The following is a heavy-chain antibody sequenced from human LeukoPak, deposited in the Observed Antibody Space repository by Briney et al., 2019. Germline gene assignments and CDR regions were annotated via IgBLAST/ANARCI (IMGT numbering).Heavy chain of an antibody. J-gene: IGHJ6*04. CDR1: GFTFSSYG. D-gene: IGHD4-17*01. V-gene: IGHV3-30*18. Sequence: PGGSLRLSCAASGFTFSSYGMHWVRQAPGKGLKWVAVISYDGSNKYYADSVKGRLTISRDNSKNTLYLQMNSLRAEDTAVYYCAKGGKYYGDYSMDVWGKGTTVTVSS. CDR3: AKGGKYYGDYSMDV. CDR2: ISYDGSNK.